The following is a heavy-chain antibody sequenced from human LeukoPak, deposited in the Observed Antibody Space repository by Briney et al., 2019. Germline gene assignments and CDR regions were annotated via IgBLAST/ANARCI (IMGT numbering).Heavy chain of an antibody. CDR1: GGSISSYY. V-gene: IGHV4-59*01. D-gene: IGHD4-17*01. CDR2: IYYSGST. CDR3: ARGQEGDYGLNWFDP. J-gene: IGHJ5*02. Sequence: KASETLSLTCTVSGGSISSYYWSWIRQPPGKGLEWIGYIYYSGSTNYNPSLKSRVTISVDTSKNQFSLKLSSVTAADTAVYYCARGQEGDYGLNWFDPWGQGTLVTVSS.